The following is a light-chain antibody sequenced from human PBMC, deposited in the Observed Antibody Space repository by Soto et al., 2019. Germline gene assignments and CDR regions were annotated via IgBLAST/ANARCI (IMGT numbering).Light chain of an antibody. V-gene: IGLV2-23*01. CDR2: ESS. J-gene: IGLJ2*01. Sequence: QSVLTQPASVSGSPGQSITSSCTGTSSDIGSYNLVSWYRQHPGKAPKLLIYESSKRPSGVSNRFSGSKSGNTASLTISGLQAEDEADYYCCSYAGSVIFGGGTKLTVL. CDR1: SSDIGSYNL. CDR3: CSYAGSVI.